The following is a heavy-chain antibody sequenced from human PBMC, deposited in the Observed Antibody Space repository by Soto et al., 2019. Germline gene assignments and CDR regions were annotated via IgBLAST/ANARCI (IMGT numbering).Heavy chain of an antibody. V-gene: IGHV4-34*01. D-gene: IGHD6-13*01. J-gene: IGHJ6*02. Sequence: PSDTLSLTCAVYGGSFSGYYWSWIRQPPGKGLEWIGEINHSGSTNYNPSLKSRVTISVDTSKNQFSLKLSSVTAADTAVYYCARGIAAAGTGLYYYGMDVWGQGTTVTVSS. CDR3: ARGIAAAGTGLYYYGMDV. CDR1: GGSFSGYY. CDR2: INHSGST.